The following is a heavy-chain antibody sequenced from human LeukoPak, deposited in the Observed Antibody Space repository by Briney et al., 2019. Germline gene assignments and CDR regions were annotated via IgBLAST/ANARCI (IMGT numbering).Heavy chain of an antibody. CDR1: GGSISSYY. V-gene: IGHV4-59*01. CDR2: IYYSGST. CDR3: ARGEGDYDILTGYYGPNDAFDI. D-gene: IGHD3-9*01. Sequence: SETLSLTCTVSGGSISSYYWSWIRQPPGKGLEWIGYIYYSGSTNNNPSLKSRVTISVDTSKNQFSLKLSSVTAADTAVYYCARGEGDYDILTGYYGPNDAFDIWGQGTMVTVSS. J-gene: IGHJ3*02.